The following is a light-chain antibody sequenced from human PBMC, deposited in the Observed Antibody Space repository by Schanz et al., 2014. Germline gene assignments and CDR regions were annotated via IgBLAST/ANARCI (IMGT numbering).Light chain of an antibody. J-gene: IGKJ1*01. CDR1: QSVSNNV. V-gene: IGKV3-20*01. CDR3: QQYNSWPPYWT. CDR2: GAS. Sequence: EIVLTQSPGTLSVSPGERVTLSCRASQSVSNNVLAWYQQKPGQAPRLLIYGASVRATGIPDRFSGSGSGTDFTLTISRLEPEDFGVYYCQQYNSWPPYWTFGQGTKVEIK.